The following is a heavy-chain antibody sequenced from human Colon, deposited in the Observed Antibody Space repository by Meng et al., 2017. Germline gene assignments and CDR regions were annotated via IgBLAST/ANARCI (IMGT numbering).Heavy chain of an antibody. D-gene: IGHD5-18*01. V-gene: IGHV4-39*01. CDR3: ARRHVDTAMVRDY. CDR2: LYYSGST. CDR1: GGPIRSSSYY. J-gene: IGHJ4*02. Sequence: QLQLQESGPGLVKPSETLSLTVTVPGGPIRSSSYYWVWIRQPPGKGLDWVGRLYYSGSTYYNPSLKSRVTMSVDTSKNQFSLKLTSVTAADTAVYYCARRHVDTAMVRDYWGQGTLVTVSS.